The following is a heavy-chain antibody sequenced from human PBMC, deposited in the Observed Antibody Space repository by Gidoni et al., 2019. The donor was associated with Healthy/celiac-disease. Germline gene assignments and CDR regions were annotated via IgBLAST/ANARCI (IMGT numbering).Heavy chain of an antibody. Sequence: QVQLVQSGAEVKKPGSSVKVSCKASGGTFRSYAISWVRQAPGQGLEWMGGFIPSFGTAHYAQKFQGRVTITADESTSTAYMELSSLRSEDTAVYYCARPTGRPIAAAGTDWYYYYGMDVWGQGTTVTVSS. CDR1: GGTFRSYA. D-gene: IGHD6-13*01. J-gene: IGHJ6*02. V-gene: IGHV1-69*01. CDR2: FIPSFGTA. CDR3: ARPTGRPIAAAGTDWYYYYGMDV.